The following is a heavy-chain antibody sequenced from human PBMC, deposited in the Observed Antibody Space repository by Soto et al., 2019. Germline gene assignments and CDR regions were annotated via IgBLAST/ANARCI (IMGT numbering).Heavy chain of an antibody. CDR3: ARGRYGDY. CDR2: ISARNGNT. V-gene: IGHV1-18*01. D-gene: IGHD1-1*01. CDR1: GYAFSTYG. Sequence: QVHLVQSGAEVKKPGASVKVSCKGTGYAFSTYGITWVRQAPGQGLEWMGWISARNGNTNYAQKLQGRVTVTRDTSTSTAYMERRSLRSDDTAGYYCARGRYGDYWGQGALVTVSS. J-gene: IGHJ4*02.